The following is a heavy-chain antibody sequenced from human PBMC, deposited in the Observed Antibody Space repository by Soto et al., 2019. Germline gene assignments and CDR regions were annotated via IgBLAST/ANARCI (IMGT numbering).Heavy chain of an antibody. D-gene: IGHD6-13*01. CDR2: VSDSGST. V-gene: IGHV4-59*01. J-gene: IGHJ6*02. CDR1: GGSIDYYY. CDR3: ARDSTSWFPYHGIDV. Sequence: PSDTLSLTCTVSGGSIDYYYWSWIRQPPGKGLEWIGCVSDSGSTNYNPSLRSQVTISVDTSKNQFSLNVNSVTAADTAVYYCARDSTSWFPYHGIDVWGQGTTVS.